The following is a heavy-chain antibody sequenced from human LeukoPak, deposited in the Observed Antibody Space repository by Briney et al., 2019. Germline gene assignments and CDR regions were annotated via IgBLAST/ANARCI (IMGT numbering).Heavy chain of an antibody. J-gene: IGHJ3*02. CDR2: TTYSSSII. Sequence: GGSLRLSCAASGFTFSSCAMSWVRQAPGKGLEWVSYTTYSSSIIYYADSVKGRFTISRDNAKNSLYLQMNSLRAEDTAVYYCARVLGPYDAFDIWGQGTMVTVSS. CDR3: ARVLGPYDAFDI. V-gene: IGHV3-48*04. D-gene: IGHD3-16*01. CDR1: GFTFSSCA.